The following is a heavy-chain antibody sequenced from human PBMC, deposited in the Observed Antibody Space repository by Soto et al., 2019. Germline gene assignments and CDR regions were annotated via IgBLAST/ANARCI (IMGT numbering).Heavy chain of an antibody. V-gene: IGHV5-10-1*01. CDR3: AGVDTTKVRHDFDV. Sequence: GASLKISCTASAYSFLRYWITWVRQVPGKGLEWMARIDPTDSYAHYSPSFQGHVSFSLASSIRVAYLQWIGVKASATATYFCAGVDTTKVRHDFDVWGQGTTVTVSS. CDR2: IDPTDSYA. J-gene: IGHJ6*02. CDR1: AYSFLRYW. D-gene: IGHD3-3*01.